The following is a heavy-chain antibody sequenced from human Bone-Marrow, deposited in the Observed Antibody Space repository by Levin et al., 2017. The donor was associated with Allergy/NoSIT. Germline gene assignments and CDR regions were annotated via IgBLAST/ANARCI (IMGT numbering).Heavy chain of an antibody. CDR1: GGSISNHY. J-gene: IGHJ5*02. CDR3: ARVENDILTGYPFDP. CDR2: VYYTGRT. V-gene: IGHV4-59*11. D-gene: IGHD3-9*01. Sequence: SETLSLTCTVSGGSISNHYWTWIRQPPGKGLEWIGYVYYTGRTNYNPSLKSRVTISVDTSKKQLSLMLSSVTAADTAVYYCARVENDILTGYPFDPWGQGTLVTVSS.